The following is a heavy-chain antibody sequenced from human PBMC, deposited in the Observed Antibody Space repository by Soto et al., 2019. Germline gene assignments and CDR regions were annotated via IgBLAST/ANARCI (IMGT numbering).Heavy chain of an antibody. J-gene: IGHJ4*02. V-gene: IGHV3-30*03. CDR1: GFTFSSYG. CDR3: ARWVVVAAMDPHFDY. CDR2: ISYDGSNK. Sequence: QVQLVESGGGVVQPGRSLRLSCAASGFTFSSYGMHWVRQAPGKGLEWVAVISYDGSNKYYADSVKGRFTNSRDNSKNTLYLQMNGLRAEDTAVYYCARWVVVAAMDPHFDYWGQGPLVTVSS. D-gene: IGHD2-15*01.